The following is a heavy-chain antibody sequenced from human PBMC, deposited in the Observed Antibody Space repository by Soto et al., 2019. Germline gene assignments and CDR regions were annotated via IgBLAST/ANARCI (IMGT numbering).Heavy chain of an antibody. Sequence: ASVKVSCKASGYSFTDYYMHWVRQAPGQGPEWLGWINPSTGVTHFAQKFQGWVTMTRDTSISTAYMELSSLRSEDTAVYYCATFLYDFLTGYESGPSDYMDVWGKGTTVTVSS. CDR3: ATFLYDFLTGYESGPSDYMDV. V-gene: IGHV1-2*04. CDR1: GYSFTDYY. CDR2: INPSTGVT. D-gene: IGHD3-9*01. J-gene: IGHJ6*03.